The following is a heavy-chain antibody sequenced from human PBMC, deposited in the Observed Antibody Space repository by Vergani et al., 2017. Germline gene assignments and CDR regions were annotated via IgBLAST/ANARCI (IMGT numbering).Heavy chain of an antibody. Sequence: QVPLVQSGAEVKKPGASVKVSCKASGYTFTSYYMHWVRQAPGQGLEWMGIINPSGGSTSYAQKFQGRVTMHRDTYTSTVYMELSSLRSEDTAVYYCAMDAVLVGARDAPNAFDIWGQGTMVTVSS. D-gene: IGHD2-8*02. CDR2: INPSGGST. CDR3: AMDAVLVGARDAPNAFDI. J-gene: IGHJ3*02. CDR1: GYTFTSYY. V-gene: IGHV1-46*03.